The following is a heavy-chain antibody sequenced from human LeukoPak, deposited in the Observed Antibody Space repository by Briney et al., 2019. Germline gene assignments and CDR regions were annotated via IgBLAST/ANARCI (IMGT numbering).Heavy chain of an antibody. CDR2: IYYSGST. D-gene: IGHD1-14*01. V-gene: IGHV4-39*07. CDR3: ARRVTGYFFDY. Sequence: SETLSLTCTVSGGSISSSSYYWGWIRQPPGKGLEWIGSIYYSGSTYYSPSLKSRVTISVDTSKNQFSLKLSSVTAADTAVYYCARRVTGYFFDYWGQGTLVTVSS. J-gene: IGHJ4*02. CDR1: GGSISSSSYY.